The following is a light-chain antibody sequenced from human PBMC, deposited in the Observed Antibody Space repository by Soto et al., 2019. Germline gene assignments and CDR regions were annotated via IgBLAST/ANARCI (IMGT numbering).Light chain of an antibody. CDR3: CASPGDFTWV. J-gene: IGLJ3*02. CDR1: SSDVGGYNY. CDR2: EVS. V-gene: IGLV2-14*01. Sequence: QSALTQPASVSGSPGQSITISCTGTSSDVGGYNYVSWYQHHPGKAPKLMIYEVSDRPSGVSNRFSGSKSGNTASLTISGLQADDEADYYCCASPGDFTWVFGGGTKLTVL.